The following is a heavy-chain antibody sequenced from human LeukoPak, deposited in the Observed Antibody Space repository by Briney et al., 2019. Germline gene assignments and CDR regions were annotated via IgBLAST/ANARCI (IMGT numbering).Heavy chain of an antibody. CDR1: GFTFSSYA. J-gene: IGHJ4*02. D-gene: IGHD1-26*01. V-gene: IGHV3-30-3*02. CDR2: ISYDGSNK. CDR3: AKKAQYNGNYPLDY. Sequence: GGSLRLSCAASGFTFSSYAMHWVRQAPGKGLEWVAVISYDGSNKYYADSVKGRFTISRDNSKNTLYLQMNSLRAEDTALYFCAKKAQYNGNYPLDYWGQGTLVTVSS.